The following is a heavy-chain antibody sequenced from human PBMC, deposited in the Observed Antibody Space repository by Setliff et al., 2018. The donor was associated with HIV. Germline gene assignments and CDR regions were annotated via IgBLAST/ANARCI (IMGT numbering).Heavy chain of an antibody. CDR3: ASSRPPDDSSGYLDH. CDR2: ISSASSTI. D-gene: IGHD3-22*01. Sequence: GGSLRLSCAASGFTFSSYRMNWVRQAPGKGLEWLSYISSASSTIYYADSLKGRFTISRDNAKNSLYLQMNSLRAEDTAVYYCASSRPPDDSSGYLDHWGQGTLVTVSS. V-gene: IGHV3-48*01. CDR1: GFTFSSYR. J-gene: IGHJ4*01.